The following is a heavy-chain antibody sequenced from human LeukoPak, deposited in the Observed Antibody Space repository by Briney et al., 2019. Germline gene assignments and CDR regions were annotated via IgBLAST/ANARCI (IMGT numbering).Heavy chain of an antibody. CDR1: GYTFTTYG. J-gene: IGHJ4*02. CDR2: ISTDNGDT. V-gene: IGHV1-18*01. D-gene: IGHD3-16*01. CDR3: AREGLGELTLDC. Sequence: ASVKVSCKSSGYTFTTYGITWVRQAPGQGLEWMGWISTDNGDTNYAQKLQGRVTMTTDTSTSTAYMELRSLRSDDTAVYYCAREGLGELTLDCWGQGTLVTVSS.